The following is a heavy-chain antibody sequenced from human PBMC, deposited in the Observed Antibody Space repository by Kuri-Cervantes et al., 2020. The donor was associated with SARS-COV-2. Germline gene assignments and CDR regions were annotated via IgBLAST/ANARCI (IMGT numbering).Heavy chain of an antibody. CDR3: AKDLYSYGYYYYGMDV. J-gene: IGHJ6*02. Sequence: GESLKISCAASGFTFSSYAMSWVRQAPGKGLEWVSAISSSGGSTYYADSVKGRFTISRDNSKNTLYLQMNSLRAEDTAVYYCAKDLYSYGYYYYGMDVWGQGTTVTVSS. D-gene: IGHD5-18*01. CDR1: GFTFSSYA. V-gene: IGHV3-23*01. CDR2: ISSSGGST.